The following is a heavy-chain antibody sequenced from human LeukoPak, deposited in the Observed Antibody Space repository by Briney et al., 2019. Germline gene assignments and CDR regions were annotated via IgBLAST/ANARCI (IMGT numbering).Heavy chain of an antibody. CDR1: GNIYFTHW. J-gene: IGHJ5*02. Sequence: GEPLRISSQASGNIYFTHWIAWGRPMPGKGRRWRGIIYPDDSDTRYSPSFEGEVTISADKSTNTAYLQWSTLKSSDSAIYYCARLQSAPNFFDLNWFDPWGQGTVVIVSS. CDR3: ARLQSAPNFFDLNWFDP. D-gene: IGHD3-9*01. CDR2: IYPDDSDT. V-gene: IGHV5-51*01.